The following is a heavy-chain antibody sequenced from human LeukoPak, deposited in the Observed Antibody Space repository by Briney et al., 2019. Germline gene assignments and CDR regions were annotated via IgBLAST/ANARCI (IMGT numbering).Heavy chain of an antibody. CDR3: ARLHFAAAEEFDP. CDR2: IHYTGYT. D-gene: IGHD6-13*01. V-gene: IGHV4-59*08. J-gene: IGHJ5*02. CDR1: GGSISGYY. Sequence: SETLSLTCTVSGGSISGYYWSWIRQPPGNRLEWVGYIHYTGYTNYNPSLRSRVTMSVDTSKNQFSLTLRSVTAADTAVYYCARLHFAAAEEFDPWGQGTLVTVSS.